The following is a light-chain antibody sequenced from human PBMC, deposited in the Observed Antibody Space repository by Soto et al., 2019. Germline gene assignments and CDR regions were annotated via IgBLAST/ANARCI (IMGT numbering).Light chain of an antibody. J-gene: IGKJ5*01. Sequence: DIQMTQSPSSLSASVGDRVTITCRANLSVANYLHWYQQKSGRVPKLLIYAASNLQRGVPSRFRGSGSGTDFTFTISRLQPEDIATYYCQQYENLPTFGQGTRLEIK. CDR2: AAS. V-gene: IGKV1-33*01. CDR1: LSVANY. CDR3: QQYENLPT.